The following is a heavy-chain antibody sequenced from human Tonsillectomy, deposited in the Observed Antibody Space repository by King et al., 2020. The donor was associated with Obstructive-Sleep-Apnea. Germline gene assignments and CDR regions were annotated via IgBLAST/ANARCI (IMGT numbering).Heavy chain of an antibody. D-gene: IGHD6-13*01. V-gene: IGHV3-13*05. J-gene: IGHJ2*01. CDR2: IGTSGDP. CDR1: GFTFSSYD. CDR3: ARGGGSSSWYQWYFDL. Sequence: VQLVESGGGLVQPGGSLRLSCAASGFTFSSYDMHWVRQATGKGLEWVSTIGTSGDPYYPDSVKGRFTISRENAKNSLYLQMNSLRAEDTAVYYCARGGGSSSWYQWYFDLWGRGTLVTVSS.